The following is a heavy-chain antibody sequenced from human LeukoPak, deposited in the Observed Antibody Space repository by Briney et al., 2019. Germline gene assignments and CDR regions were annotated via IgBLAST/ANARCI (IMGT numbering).Heavy chain of an antibody. CDR1: GFTFSTYA. CDR2: ISGSGGST. D-gene: IGHD3-16*02. V-gene: IGHV3-23*01. CDR3: ARGSVSSPYFDY. J-gene: IGHJ4*02. Sequence: PGGSLRLSCAASGFTFSTYAMSWVRQAPGKGLEWVSAISGSGGSTYYADSVKGRFTISRDSFKNTLYLQINSLRAEDTAVYYCARGSVSSPYFDYWGQGTLVTVSS.